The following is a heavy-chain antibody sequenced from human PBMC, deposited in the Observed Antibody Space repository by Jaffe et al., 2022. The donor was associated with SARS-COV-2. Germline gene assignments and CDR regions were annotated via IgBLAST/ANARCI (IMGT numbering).Heavy chain of an antibody. Sequence: QVQLVQSGAEVKKPGSSVKVSCKASGGTFSSYTISWVRQAPGQGLEWMGRIIPILGIANYAQKFQGRVTITADKSTSTAYMELSSLRSEDTAVYYCARNTRDGYNYWYFDLWGRGTLVTVSS. D-gene: IGHD5-12*01. CDR1: GGTFSSYT. J-gene: IGHJ2*01. V-gene: IGHV1-69*02. CDR3: ARNTRDGYNYWYFDL. CDR2: IIPILGIA.